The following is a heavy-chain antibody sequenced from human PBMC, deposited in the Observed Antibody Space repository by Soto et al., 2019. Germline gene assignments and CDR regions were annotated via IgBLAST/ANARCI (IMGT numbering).Heavy chain of an antibody. CDR1: GYTFTSYD. V-gene: IGHV1-8*01. CDR2: MNPNSGNT. D-gene: IGHD3-3*01. CDR3: ARGALYYDFWSGYYGWFDP. J-gene: IGHJ5*02. Sequence: ASVKVSCKASGYTFTSYDINWVRQATGQGLEWVGWMNPNSGNTGYAQKFQGRVTMTRNTSISTAYMGLSSLRSEDTAVYYCARGALYYDFWSGYYGWFDPWGQGTLVTVSS.